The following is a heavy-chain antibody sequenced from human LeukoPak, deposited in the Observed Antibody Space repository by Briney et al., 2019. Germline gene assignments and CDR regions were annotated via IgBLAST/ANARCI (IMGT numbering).Heavy chain of an antibody. J-gene: IGHJ5*02. CDR3: AREGTHTTTWYHWFDP. V-gene: IGHV4-38-2*02. CDR2: MYHTGNT. Sequence: SETLSLTCTVSGHSISSDYYWAWIRQPPGQGLEWIGSMYHTGNTYQKPSLKSRVSLSLDTSKNQFSLKLTSVTAADTAVYYCAREGTHTTTWYHWFDPWGQGTLVTVSS. CDR1: GHSISSDYY. D-gene: IGHD6-13*01.